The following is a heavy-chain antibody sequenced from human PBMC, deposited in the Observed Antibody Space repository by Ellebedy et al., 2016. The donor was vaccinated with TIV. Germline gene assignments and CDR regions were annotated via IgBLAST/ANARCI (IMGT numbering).Heavy chain of an antibody. CDR2: ISSSGSTI. J-gene: IGHJ5*02. Sequence: GESLKISXAASGFTFSDYYMSWIRQAPGKGLEWVSYISSSGSTIYYADSVKGRFTISRDNAKNSLYLQMNSLRAEDTAVYYCARDPPSTPHTGHNWFDPWGQGTLVTVSS. CDR3: ARDPPSTPHTGHNWFDP. V-gene: IGHV3-11*01. D-gene: IGHD2-2*01. CDR1: GFTFSDYY.